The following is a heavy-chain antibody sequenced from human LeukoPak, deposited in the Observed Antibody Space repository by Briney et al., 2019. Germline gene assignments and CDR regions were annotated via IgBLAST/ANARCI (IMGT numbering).Heavy chain of an antibody. V-gene: IGHV3-48*03. D-gene: IGHD6-6*01. J-gene: IGHJ6*03. CDR3: ARAHLSSASTDYMTV. CDR2: ISSSGSTI. Sequence: GGSLRLSCAASGFTFSSYEMNWVRQAPGKGLEWVSYISSSGSTIYYADSVKGRFTISRDSSKNTLYLQMNSLRPEDTAVYYCARAHLSSASTDYMTVWGKGTTVTVSS. CDR1: GFTFSSYE.